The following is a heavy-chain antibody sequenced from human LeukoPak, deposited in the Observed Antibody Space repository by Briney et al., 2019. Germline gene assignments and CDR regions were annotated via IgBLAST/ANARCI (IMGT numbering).Heavy chain of an antibody. V-gene: IGHV1-2*02. CDR1: GYTFTGYY. CDR3: ATRYGSGWGDYYMDV. J-gene: IGHJ6*03. D-gene: IGHD3-10*01. Sequence: ASVKVSCKASGYTFTGYYVHWVRQAPGQGLEWMGWINPNSGGTNYAQKFQGRVTMTRNTSISTAYMELSSLRSEDTAVYYCATRYGSGWGDYYMDVWGKGTTVTISS. CDR2: INPNSGGT.